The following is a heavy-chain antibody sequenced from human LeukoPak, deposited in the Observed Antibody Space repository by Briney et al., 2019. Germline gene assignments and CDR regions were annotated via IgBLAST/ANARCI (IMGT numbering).Heavy chain of an antibody. Sequence: PGGSLRLSCAGSGFTFSYYLMTWVRQAPGKGLEWVSTISGTGANTYYADSVKGRFTISRDNFKSTLYLQMNSLRVEDAAVYYCAKRRYDTSSLDWFDPWGQGTLVTVSS. D-gene: IGHD6-13*01. CDR3: AKRRYDTSSLDWFDP. J-gene: IGHJ5*02. CDR2: ISGTGANT. V-gene: IGHV3-23*01. CDR1: GFTFSYYL.